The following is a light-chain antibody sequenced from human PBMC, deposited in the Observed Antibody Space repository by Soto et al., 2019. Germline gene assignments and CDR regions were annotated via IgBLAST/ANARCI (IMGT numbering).Light chain of an antibody. CDR3: CSYAGTYTFAV. Sequence: QSAPTQPRSVSGSPRQSVTISCTGTNSDVGGYDYVSWFQHSPGKAPKLIIHDVRERPSGVPDRFSGSRSGNTASLTISGLQPEDEADYYCCSYAGTYTFAVFGGGTKLTVL. CDR1: NSDVGGYDY. V-gene: IGLV2-11*01. J-gene: IGLJ2*01. CDR2: DVR.